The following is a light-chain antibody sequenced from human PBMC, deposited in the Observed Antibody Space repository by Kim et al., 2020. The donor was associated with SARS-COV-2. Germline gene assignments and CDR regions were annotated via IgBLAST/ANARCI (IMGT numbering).Light chain of an antibody. CDR1: QSISSS. CDR3: QQNDKTPYT. V-gene: IGKV1-39*01. Sequence: SASLRDRVPITCRASQSISSSLNWYQQKPGKPPQLLIYGASSLQSGVPSRFSGSGSGTDFTLTISSLKPEDFATYYCQQNDKTPYTFGQGTKLEIK. J-gene: IGKJ2*01. CDR2: GAS.